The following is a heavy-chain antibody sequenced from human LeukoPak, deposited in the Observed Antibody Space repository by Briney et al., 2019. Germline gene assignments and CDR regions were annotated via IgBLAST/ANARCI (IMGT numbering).Heavy chain of an antibody. CDR3: ASILRSSSGYYFDY. D-gene: IGHD3-10*01. CDR1: GFTVSTNY. Sequence: GGSLRLSCAASGFTVSTNYMSWVRQAPGKGLEWVSVIYSGDTTFYADSVRGKFTISRDNSKNTLYLQMNSLGAEDTAVYYCASILRSSSGYYFDYWGQGTLVTVSS. J-gene: IGHJ4*02. V-gene: IGHV3-66*01. CDR2: IYSGDTT.